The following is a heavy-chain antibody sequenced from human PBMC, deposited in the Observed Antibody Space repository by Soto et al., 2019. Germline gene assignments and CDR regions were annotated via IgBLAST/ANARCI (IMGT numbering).Heavy chain of an antibody. CDR1: GYTFTSYA. CDR3: AREALMWQLVYFDY. D-gene: IGHD6-13*01. J-gene: IGHJ4*02. CDR2: INAGNGNT. Sequence: ASVKVSCKASGYTFTSYAMHWVRQAPGQRLEWMGWINAGNGNTKYSQKFQGRVTITRDTSASTAYMELNSVTPEDTAVYYCAREALMWQLVYFDYWGQGTLVTVSS. V-gene: IGHV1-3*01.